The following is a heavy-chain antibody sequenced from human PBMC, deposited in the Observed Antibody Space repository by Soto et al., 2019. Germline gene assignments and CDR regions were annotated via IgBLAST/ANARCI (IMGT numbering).Heavy chain of an antibody. CDR1: GFTFSSYW. J-gene: IGHJ4*02. D-gene: IGHD6-19*01. Sequence: GGSLRLSCAASGFTFSSYWMHWVRQAPGKGLVWVSRINPDGSTTSFADAVKGRFTISRDNAKNTLYLQMNSLRAEDTAVYYCARSHRRSSGWSHFDYWGQGTLVTVSS. CDR2: INPDGSTT. V-gene: IGHV3-74*01. CDR3: ARSHRRSSGWSHFDY.